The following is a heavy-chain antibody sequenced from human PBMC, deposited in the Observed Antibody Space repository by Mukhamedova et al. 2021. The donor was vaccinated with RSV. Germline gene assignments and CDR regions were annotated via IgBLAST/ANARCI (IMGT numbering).Heavy chain of an antibody. V-gene: IGHV3-23*01. CDR3: AKDMRLGY. J-gene: IGHJ4*02. D-gene: IGHD3-10*01. Sequence: YYADSVKGRFTISRVNSKNTLYLQMNSLRAEDTALYYCAKDMRLGYWGQGTLVTVSS.